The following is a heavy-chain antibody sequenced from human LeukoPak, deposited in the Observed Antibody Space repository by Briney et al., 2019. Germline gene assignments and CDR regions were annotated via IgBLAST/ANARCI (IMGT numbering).Heavy chain of an antibody. CDR2: IWYDGSNK. V-gene: IGHV3-33*06. CDR1: GFTFSSYG. D-gene: IGHD2-2*01. CDR3: AKDSALPDIVVVPAAKGFDY. Sequence: PGRSLRLSCAVSGFTFSSYGMHWVRQAPGKGLEWVAVIWYDGSNKYYADSVKGRFTISRDNSKNTLYLQMNSLRAEDTAVYYCAKDSALPDIVVVPAAKGFDYWGQGTLVTVSS. J-gene: IGHJ4*02.